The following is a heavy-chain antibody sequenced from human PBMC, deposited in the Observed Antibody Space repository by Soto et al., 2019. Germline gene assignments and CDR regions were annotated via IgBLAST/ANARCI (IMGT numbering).Heavy chain of an antibody. CDR1: GFTFTRYS. V-gene: IGHV3-21*06. Sequence: AGGSLRLSCAASGFTFTRYSMNWVRQAPGKGLEWVSSISSTTNYIYYGESMKGRFTISRDNAKNSLYLEMNSLRAEDTAVYYCARESEDLTSNFDYWGQGTLVTVSS. CDR2: ISSTTNYI. J-gene: IGHJ4*02. CDR3: ARESEDLTSNFDY.